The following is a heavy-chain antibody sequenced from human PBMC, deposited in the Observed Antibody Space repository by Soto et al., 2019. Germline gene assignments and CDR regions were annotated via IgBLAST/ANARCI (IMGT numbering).Heavy chain of an antibody. V-gene: IGHV3-30*18. CDR1: GFTFSSYG. J-gene: IGHJ4*02. Sequence: QVQLVESGGGVVQPGRSLRLSCAASGFTFSSYGMHWVRQAPGKGLEWVAVISYDGSNKYYADSVKGRFTISRDNSKNTLYLQMNSLRAEDTAVYYYAKDKGIVGATPHYWGQGTLVTVSS. D-gene: IGHD1-26*01. CDR2: ISYDGSNK. CDR3: AKDKGIVGATPHY.